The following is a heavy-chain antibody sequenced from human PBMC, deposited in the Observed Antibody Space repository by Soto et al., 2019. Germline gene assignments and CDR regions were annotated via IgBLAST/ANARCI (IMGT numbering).Heavy chain of an antibody. V-gene: IGHV4-30-2*01. J-gene: IGHJ6*02. D-gene: IGHD3-10*01. CDR3: AREGVGESDYYYYGMDV. Sequence: PSETLSLTCAVSGGSIGSDGYSWSWIRQPPGKGLEWIGYIYHSGSTYYNPSLKSRVTISVDRSKNQFSLKLSSVTTADTAVYYCAREGVGESDYYYYGMDVWGQGTTVTVSS. CDR1: GGSIGSDGYS. CDR2: IYHSGST.